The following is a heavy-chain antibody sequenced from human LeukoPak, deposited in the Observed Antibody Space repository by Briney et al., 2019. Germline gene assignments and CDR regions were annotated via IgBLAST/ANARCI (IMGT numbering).Heavy chain of an antibody. CDR1: GFTFSIYA. J-gene: IGHJ4*02. CDR2: ISGSDGRT. CDR3: AKPYRECTGTTCHLFFDH. Sequence: GGSLGLSCAASGFTFSIYAMSWVRQAPGKGLEWVSVISGSDGRTHYADSAKGRFTISRDNSKNAVYLQMDTLRAEDTAVYYCAKPYRECTGTTCHLFFDHWGQGTLVTVSS. V-gene: IGHV3-23*01. D-gene: IGHD2-8*02.